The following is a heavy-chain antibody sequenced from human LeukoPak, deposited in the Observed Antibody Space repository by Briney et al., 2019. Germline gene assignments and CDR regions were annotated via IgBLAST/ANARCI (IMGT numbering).Heavy chain of an antibody. CDR2: TSDSGTTI. D-gene: IGHD3-22*01. V-gene: IGHV3-48*01. Sequence: GGSLRLSCAASGFIFSSFSMSWVRQAPGKGLEWLSYTSDSGTTIYYADSLKGRFTISRDNAKNSLYLQMNSLRADDTAVYYCARGGSGYYFLLFDYWGQGTLVTVSS. CDR1: GFIFSSFS. J-gene: IGHJ4*02. CDR3: ARGGSGYYFLLFDY.